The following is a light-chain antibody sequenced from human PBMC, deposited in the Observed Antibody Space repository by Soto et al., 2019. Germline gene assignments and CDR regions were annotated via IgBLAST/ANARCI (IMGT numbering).Light chain of an antibody. J-gene: IGKJ1*01. CDR3: QQYGSSAWT. Sequence: EIVLTQSPGTLSLSPGERATLSCRASQSVSSSYLAWYQQKPGQAPRLLIYGASSRATGIPGRFSGSGSGTDFTLTISRLEPEDFAVYYCQQYGSSAWTFGQGNKVEIK. CDR1: QSVSSSY. CDR2: GAS. V-gene: IGKV3-20*01.